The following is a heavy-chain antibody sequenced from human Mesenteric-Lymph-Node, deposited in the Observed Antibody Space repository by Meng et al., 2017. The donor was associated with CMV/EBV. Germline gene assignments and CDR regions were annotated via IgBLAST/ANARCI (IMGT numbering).Heavy chain of an antibody. J-gene: IGHJ4*02. CDR1: GGSVSSGRYY. Sequence: GSLRLSCTVSGGSVSSGRYYWSWIRQPPGKGLEWIGYIYYSGSANYNPSLKSRVTISVDTSKIQFSLKLTSVTAADTAVYYCARFYSTSFLFDYWGQGSLVTVPQ. CDR3: ARFYSTSFLFDY. CDR2: IYYSGSA. D-gene: IGHD6-13*01. V-gene: IGHV4-61*01.